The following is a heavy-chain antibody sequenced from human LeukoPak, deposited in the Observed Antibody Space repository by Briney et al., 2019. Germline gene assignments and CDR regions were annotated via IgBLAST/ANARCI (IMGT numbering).Heavy chain of an antibody. Sequence: GSVKVSCKASGYTFTGYYMHWVRQAPGQGLEWVGWINPNSGGTNYAQKFQGRVTMTRDTSISTAYMELSRLRSDDTAVYYCARGFITMIVVVIPDAFDIWGQGTMVTVSS. CDR2: INPNSGGT. CDR3: ARGFITMIVVVIPDAFDI. D-gene: IGHD3-22*01. J-gene: IGHJ3*02. V-gene: IGHV1-2*02. CDR1: GYTFTGYY.